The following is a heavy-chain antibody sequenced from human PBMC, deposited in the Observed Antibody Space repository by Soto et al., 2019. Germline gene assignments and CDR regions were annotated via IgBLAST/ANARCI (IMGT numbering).Heavy chain of an antibody. D-gene: IGHD3-22*01. Sequence: PGGSLRLSCAASGFTFRMYAMSWVRQAPGKGLEWVSTIGGSGGGTSYADIVRGRFTISRDDSQNTLFLQMTSLRIEDTAVYYCAKYAPGSGWLSDCWGQGTLVTVSS. CDR3: AKYAPGSGWLSDC. V-gene: IGHV3-23*01. CDR1: GFTFRMYA. J-gene: IGHJ4*02. CDR2: IGGSGGGT.